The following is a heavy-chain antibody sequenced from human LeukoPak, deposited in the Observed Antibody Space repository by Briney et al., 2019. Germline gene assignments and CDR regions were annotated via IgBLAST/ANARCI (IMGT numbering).Heavy chain of an antibody. J-gene: IGHJ6*02. CDR3: ARDLVRYIAARGPHYYYGMDV. D-gene: IGHD6-6*01. CDR2: ISYDGSNK. Sequence: GRSLRLPCAASGFTFSSYAMHWVRQAPGKGLEWVAVISYDGSNKYYADSVKGRFTISRDNSKNTLYLQMNSLRAEDTAVYYCARDLVRYIAARGPHYYYGMDVWGQGTTVTVSS. CDR1: GFTFSSYA. V-gene: IGHV3-30-3*01.